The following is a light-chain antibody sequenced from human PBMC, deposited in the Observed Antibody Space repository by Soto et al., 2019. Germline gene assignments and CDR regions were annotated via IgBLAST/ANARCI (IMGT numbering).Light chain of an antibody. CDR2: GAS. CDR3: QQYGSSPLT. V-gene: IGKV3-20*01. CDR1: QSVSSSY. J-gene: IGKJ4*01. Sequence: EIVLTQSPGTLSLSPGERATLSCRASQSVSSSYLAWYQQKPGQAPRLLIYGASSRATGIPDRFSGSGSGKDFALTISRLEPEDFAVDYCQQYGSSPLTFGGGTKVEMK.